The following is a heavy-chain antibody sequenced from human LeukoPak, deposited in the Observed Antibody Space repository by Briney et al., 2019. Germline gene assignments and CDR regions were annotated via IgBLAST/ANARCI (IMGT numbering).Heavy chain of an antibody. CDR3: ARDLHTAMVNFDY. J-gene: IGHJ4*02. CDR2: TYYRSKWYN. D-gene: IGHD5-18*01. V-gene: IGHV6-1*01. Sequence: SQTLSLTCAISGDSVSSNSAAWSWIRQSPSRGLEWLGRTYYRSKWYNDYAVSVKSRITINPDTSKNQFSLQLNSVTPEDTAVYYCARDLHTAMVNFDYWGQGTLVTVSS. CDR1: GDSVSSNSAA.